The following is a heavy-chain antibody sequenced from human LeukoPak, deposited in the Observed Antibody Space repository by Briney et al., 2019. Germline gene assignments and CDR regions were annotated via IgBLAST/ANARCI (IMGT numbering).Heavy chain of an antibody. CDR2: IIPIFGIA. CDR3: ARDQRREMATIGNAFDI. CDR1: GGTFSSYT. J-gene: IGHJ3*02. V-gene: IGHV1-69*04. Sequence: SVKVSCKASGGTFSSYTISWVRQAPGQGLEWMGRIIPIFGIANYAQKFQGRVTITADKSTSTAYMELSSLRSEDTAVYYCARDQRREMATIGNAFDIWGQGTMVTVSS. D-gene: IGHD5-24*01.